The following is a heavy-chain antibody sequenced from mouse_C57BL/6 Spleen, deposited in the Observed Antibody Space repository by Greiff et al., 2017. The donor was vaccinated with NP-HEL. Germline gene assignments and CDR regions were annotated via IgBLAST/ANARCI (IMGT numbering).Heavy chain of an antibody. CDR2: IYPRSGNT. D-gene: IGHD1-1*01. CDR1: GYTFTSYG. V-gene: IGHV1-81*01. CDR3: EKGTDYYGSRPGYFEV. Sequence: VQLQQSGAELARPGASVKLSCKASGYTFTSYGISWVKQRTGQGLEWIGEIYPRSGNTYYNEKFKGKATLTADKSSSTAYMELRSLTSEDSAVYYCEKGTDYYGSRPGYFEVWGTGTTVTVSS. J-gene: IGHJ1*03.